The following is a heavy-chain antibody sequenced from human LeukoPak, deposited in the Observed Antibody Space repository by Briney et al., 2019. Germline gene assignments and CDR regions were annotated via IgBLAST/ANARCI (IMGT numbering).Heavy chain of an antibody. Sequence: PSETLSLTCTVSGGSISSYYWSWIRQPAGKGLEWIGRIYTSGSTNYNPSLKSRVTISVDTSKNQFSLKLSSVTAADTAVYYCARALPAGDRYDFWSGYFWGAWFDPWGQGTLVTVSS. J-gene: IGHJ5*02. D-gene: IGHD3-3*01. CDR2: IYTSGST. CDR3: ARALPAGDRYDFWSGYFWGAWFDP. V-gene: IGHV4-4*07. CDR1: GGSISSYY.